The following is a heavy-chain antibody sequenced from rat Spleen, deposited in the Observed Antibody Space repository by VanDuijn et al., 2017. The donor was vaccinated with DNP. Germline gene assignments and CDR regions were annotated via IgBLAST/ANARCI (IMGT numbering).Heavy chain of an antibody. J-gene: IGHJ2*01. D-gene: IGHD1-12*02. CDR3: ARNRYYDGSYYFDY. CDR1: GFSLTSYT. CDR2: ISSGGST. Sequence: QVQLKESGPGLVQPSQTLSLTCTVSGFSLTSYTVSWVRQPPGKGLEWIAAISSGGSTYYNSALKSRLSISRDTSKSQVFLKMNSLQTEDTATYYCARNRYYDGSYYFDYWGQGVMVTVSS. V-gene: IGHV2-6*01.